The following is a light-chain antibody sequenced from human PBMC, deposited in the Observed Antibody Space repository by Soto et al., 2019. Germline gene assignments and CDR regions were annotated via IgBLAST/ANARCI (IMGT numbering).Light chain of an antibody. CDR1: TSDIGGYNY. J-gene: IGLJ2*01. Sequence: QSALTQPASVSGSPGQSITISCTGSTSDIGGYNYVSWYQQHPGKAPKLLIYDVSYRPSGISDRFSGSKSGNTASLTISGLPPEDEADYYCVSYGASSTLFGGGTKVTAL. CDR3: VSYGASSTL. V-gene: IGLV2-14*03. CDR2: DVS.